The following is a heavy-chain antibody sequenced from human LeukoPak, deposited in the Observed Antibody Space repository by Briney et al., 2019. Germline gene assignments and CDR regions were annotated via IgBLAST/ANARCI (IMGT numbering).Heavy chain of an antibody. V-gene: IGHV4-39*07. CDR2: IYYSGST. Sequence: SETLSLTCTVSGGSISSSSYYWGWIRQPPGKGLEWIGSIYYSGSTYYNPSLKSRVTISVDTSKNQFSLKLSSVTAADTAVYYCARGAITFGGVIVTFGYWGQGTLVTVSS. J-gene: IGHJ4*02. CDR3: ARGAITFGGVIVTFGY. D-gene: IGHD3-16*02. CDR1: GGSISSSSYY.